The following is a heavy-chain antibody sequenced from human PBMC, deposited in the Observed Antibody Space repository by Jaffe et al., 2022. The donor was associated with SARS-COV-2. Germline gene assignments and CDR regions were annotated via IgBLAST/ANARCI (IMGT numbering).Heavy chain of an antibody. CDR1: GGSIRNDTYV. V-gene: IGHV4-39*02. CDR3: SRRGLSSSSSPQSFDV. CDR2: IFYGGTT. Sequence: QLQLQVSGPGLLKPSETLSLTCTVSGGSIRNDTYVWAWVRQPLGKGLQWIGNIFYGGTTDYNPSLRSRVTLSVDTSRNTFSLSLSSVTASDTAVYYCSRRGLSSSSSPQSFDVWGQGSVVTVSS. J-gene: IGHJ3*01. D-gene: IGHD6-6*01.